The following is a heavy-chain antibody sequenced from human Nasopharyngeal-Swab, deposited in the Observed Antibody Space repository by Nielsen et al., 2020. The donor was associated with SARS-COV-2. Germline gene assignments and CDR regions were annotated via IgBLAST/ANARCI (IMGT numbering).Heavy chain of an antibody. CDR2: IWFDGSNK. CDR1: GFTFSSYA. Sequence: GASLQISCAASGFTFSSYAIHWVRQAPGKGLEWVAVIWFDGSNKYYADSVKGRFTISRDNSKNTVYLQMNSLRGEDTAMYFCARDVGVTTPTLDYFDYWGQGTLVTVSS. D-gene: IGHD4-17*01. CDR3: ARDVGVTTPTLDYFDY. J-gene: IGHJ4*02. V-gene: IGHV3-33*01.